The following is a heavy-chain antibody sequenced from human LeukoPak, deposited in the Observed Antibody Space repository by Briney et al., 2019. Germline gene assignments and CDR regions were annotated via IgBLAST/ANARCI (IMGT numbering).Heavy chain of an antibody. J-gene: IGHJ4*02. V-gene: IGHV3-23*01. Sequence: QPGGSLRLSCAASGFTFSSYAMSWVRPAPGKGLEWVSAISGSGGSTYYADSVKGGFTISRDNSKNTLNMQMNSMRAEDTAVYYCAKSGGIAAAGEGYWGQGTLVTVSS. D-gene: IGHD6-13*01. CDR2: ISGSGGST. CDR1: GFTFSSYA. CDR3: AKSGGIAAAGEGY.